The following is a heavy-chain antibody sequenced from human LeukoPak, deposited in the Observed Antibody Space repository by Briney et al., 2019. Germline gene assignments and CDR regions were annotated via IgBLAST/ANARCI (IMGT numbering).Heavy chain of an antibody. CDR2: IDYTGST. CDR1: GGSISPYY. V-gene: IGHV4-59*01. Sequence: SETLSPTCTVSGGSISPYYWSWIRQPPGKGLEWIGYIDYTGSTNYNPSLKSRVTISVDTSKNQFSLKLSSVTAADTAVYYCARVLTYCVTDCYSRWFDPWGQGTLVTVSS. J-gene: IGHJ5*02. D-gene: IGHD2-21*02. CDR3: ARVLTYCVTDCYSRWFDP.